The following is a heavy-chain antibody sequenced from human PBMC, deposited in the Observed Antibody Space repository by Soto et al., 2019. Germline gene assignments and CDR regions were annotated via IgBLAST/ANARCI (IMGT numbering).Heavy chain of an antibody. CDR1: GGSISSYY. CDR3: ARVGYDFWLDY. V-gene: IGHV4-59*01. D-gene: IGHD3-3*01. Sequence: SETLSLTCTFSGGSISSYYWSLIRQPPGKGLEWIGYIYYSGSTNYNPSLKSRVTISVDTSKNQFSLKLSSVTAADTAVYYCARVGYDFWLDYWGQGTLVTVSS. J-gene: IGHJ4*02. CDR2: IYYSGST.